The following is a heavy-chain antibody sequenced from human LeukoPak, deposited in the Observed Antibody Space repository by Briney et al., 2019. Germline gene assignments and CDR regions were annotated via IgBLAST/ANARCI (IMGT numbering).Heavy chain of an antibody. Sequence: GGSLRLSCAASGFTFDDYAMYWVRQAPGKGLEWVSGISWNSGTIGYADSVKGRFTISRDNAKNSLYLQMNSLRAEDTAFYYCAKDLGFGSGSYRTFDYWGQGTLVTVSS. V-gene: IGHV3-9*01. CDR2: ISWNSGTI. D-gene: IGHD3-10*01. CDR1: GFTFDDYA. CDR3: AKDLGFGSGSYRTFDY. J-gene: IGHJ4*02.